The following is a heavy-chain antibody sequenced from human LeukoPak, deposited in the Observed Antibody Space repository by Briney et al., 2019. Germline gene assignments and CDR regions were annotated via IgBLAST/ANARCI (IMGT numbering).Heavy chain of an antibody. CDR1: GGSISGYY. CDR3: ARSAQRAVWWFDP. Sequence: PSETLSLTCSVSGGSISGYYWNWIRQPPGKGLEWIGFFYNSATTNYNPSLKNRVTISVDTSKNQFSLNLSSVTAADTAVYYCARSAQRAVWWFDPWGQGTLVTVSS. V-gene: IGHV4-59*01. CDR2: FYNSATT. D-gene: IGHD6-25*01. J-gene: IGHJ5*02.